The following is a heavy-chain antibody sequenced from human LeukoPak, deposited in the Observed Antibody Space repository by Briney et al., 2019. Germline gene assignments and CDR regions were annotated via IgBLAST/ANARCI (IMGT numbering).Heavy chain of an antibody. V-gene: IGHV3-30*02. CDR1: GFSFSTYG. D-gene: IGHD5-18*01. CDR2: IRYDGSNK. CDR3: AKDLLRGSYSYGIDY. Sequence: GGSLRLSCAASGFSFSTYGMHWVRQAPGKGLEWVAFIRYDGSNKYYADSVKGRFTISRDNSKNTLYLQMNSLRAEGTAVYYCAKDLLRGSYSYGIDYWGQGTLVTVSS. J-gene: IGHJ4*02.